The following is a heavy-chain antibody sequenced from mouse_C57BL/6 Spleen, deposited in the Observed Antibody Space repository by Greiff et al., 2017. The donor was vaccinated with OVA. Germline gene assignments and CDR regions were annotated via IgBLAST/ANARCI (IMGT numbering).Heavy chain of an antibody. CDR3: ARDLLLGGYFDY. CDR2: ISYDGSN. J-gene: IGHJ2*01. D-gene: IGHD1-1*01. CDR1: GYSITSGYY. Sequence: ESGPGLVKPSQSLSLTCSVTGYSITSGYYWNWIRQFPGNKLEWMGYISYDGSNNYNPSLKNRISITRDTSKNQFFLKLNSVTTEDTATYYCARDLLLGGYFDYWGQGTTLTVSS. V-gene: IGHV3-6*01.